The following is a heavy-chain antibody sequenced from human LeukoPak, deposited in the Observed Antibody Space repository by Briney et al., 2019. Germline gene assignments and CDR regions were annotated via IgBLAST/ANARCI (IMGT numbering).Heavy chain of an antibody. CDR1: RFTFTNYG. D-gene: IGHD1-26*01. J-gene: IGHJ4*02. CDR3: ARDKNSGIYYIDY. Sequence: PGRSLGLSCAASRFTFTNYGMHWVRQAPGKGLEWVAVIWYDGSNKYYADSVKGRFTISRDNSKNTLYLQMNSLRAEDTAVYYCARDKNSGIYYIDYWGQGTLVTVSS. CDR2: IWYDGSNK. V-gene: IGHV3-33*01.